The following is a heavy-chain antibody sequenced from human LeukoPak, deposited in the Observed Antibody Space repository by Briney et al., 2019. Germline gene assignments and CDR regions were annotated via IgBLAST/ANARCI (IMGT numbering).Heavy chain of an antibody. CDR1: GYSITSGYY. J-gene: IGHJ4*02. Sequence: PSETLSLTCAVSGYSITSGYYWAWIRQPPGKGLEWIGNIYHSGSTYYNASLKSRVTISVDTSKNQFSLKLSSVTAADTAVYYCARRYSNYFFDYWGQGILVTVSS. V-gene: IGHV4-38-2*01. CDR2: IYHSGST. CDR3: ARRYSNYFFDY. D-gene: IGHD4-11*01.